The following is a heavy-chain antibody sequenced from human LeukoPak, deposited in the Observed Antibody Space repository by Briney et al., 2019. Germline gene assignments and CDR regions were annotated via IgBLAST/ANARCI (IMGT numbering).Heavy chain of an antibody. D-gene: IGHD1-26*01. CDR1: GFTFSSDW. J-gene: IGHJ4*02. Sequence: GGSLRLSCAASGFTFSSDWMSWVRQAPEKGLEWVANIRYDGSEIYYVDSVKGRFTISRDNAKNSLYLQMNSLRAEDTALYYCARRWDSRFYFDYWGQGTLVTVSS. V-gene: IGHV3-7*03. CDR3: ARRWDSRFYFDY. CDR2: IRYDGSEI.